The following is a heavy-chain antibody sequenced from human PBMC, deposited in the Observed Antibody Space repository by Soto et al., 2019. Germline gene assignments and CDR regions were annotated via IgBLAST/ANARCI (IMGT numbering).Heavy chain of an antibody. Sequence: EVQLVESGGGLVQPGGSLRLSCAASGFTFSSYSMNWVRQAPGKGLEWVSYISSNSSTIYYADSVKGRFTISRDNAKNLLDLKVNSLRAEETAVYYCARIVVVPAASPTLTHYSYYYMDVWGKGTTVTVSS. CDR3: ARIVVVPAASPTLTHYSYYYMDV. CDR2: ISSNSSTI. D-gene: IGHD2-2*01. J-gene: IGHJ6*03. V-gene: IGHV3-48*01. CDR1: GFTFSSYS.